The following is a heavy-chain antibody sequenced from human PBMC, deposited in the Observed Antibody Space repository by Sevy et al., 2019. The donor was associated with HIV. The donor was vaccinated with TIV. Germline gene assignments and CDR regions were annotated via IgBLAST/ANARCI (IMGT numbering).Heavy chain of an antibody. CDR1: GFTFSSYE. J-gene: IGHJ6*02. CDR3: ARGGVVPYYGMDV. Sequence: GGYLRLSCAASGFTFSSYEMNWVRQAPGKGLEWVSYISSSGSTIYYADSVKGRFTISRDNAKNSLYLQMNSLRAEDTAVYYCARGGVVPYYGMDVWGQGTTVTVSS. D-gene: IGHD2-15*01. V-gene: IGHV3-48*03. CDR2: ISSSGSTI.